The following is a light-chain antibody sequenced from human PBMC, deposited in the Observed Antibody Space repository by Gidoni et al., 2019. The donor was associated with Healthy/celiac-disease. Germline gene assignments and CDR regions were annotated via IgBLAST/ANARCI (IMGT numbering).Light chain of an antibody. Sequence: IVLTPSPATLSLSPGARATLSCRASQSVSSYLAWYQQKPGQAPRLLIYDASNRATGIPARFSGSGSGTDFTLTISSLEPEDFAVYYWQQRSNWPLTFGGGTKVEIK. CDR1: QSVSSY. CDR2: DAS. CDR3: QQRSNWPLT. V-gene: IGKV3-11*01. J-gene: IGKJ4*01.